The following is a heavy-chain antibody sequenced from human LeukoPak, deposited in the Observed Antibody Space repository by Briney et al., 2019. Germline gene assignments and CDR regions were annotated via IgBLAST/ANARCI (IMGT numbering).Heavy chain of an antibody. J-gene: IGHJ4*02. CDR2: IHYSGST. CDR3: ARDVAGYYYDSSGYCDY. D-gene: IGHD3-22*01. V-gene: IGHV4-59*12. CDR1: GGSISSYY. Sequence: SETLSLTCSVSGGSISSYYWSWIRQPPGKGLEWIAYIHYSGSTNYNPSLKSRVTISVDTSKNQFSLKLSSVTAADTAVYYCARDVAGYYYDSSGYCDYWGQGTLVTVSS.